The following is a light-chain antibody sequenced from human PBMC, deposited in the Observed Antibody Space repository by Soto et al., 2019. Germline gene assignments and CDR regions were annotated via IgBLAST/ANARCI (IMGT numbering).Light chain of an antibody. J-gene: IGKJ4*01. V-gene: IGKV1-9*01. Sequence: DSHLTQSPSLLSASGGDRVTITCGASQGISQYVAWYQQKPGKAPKLLVYAAVVLQDGVPSRFSGTGSATEFILIINGLQPEDFATYYCQQGYSFPVTFGGGTKVDIK. CDR1: QGISQY. CDR3: QQGYSFPVT. CDR2: AAV.